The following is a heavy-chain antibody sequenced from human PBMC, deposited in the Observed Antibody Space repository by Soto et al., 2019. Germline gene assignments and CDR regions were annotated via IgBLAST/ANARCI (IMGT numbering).Heavy chain of an antibody. CDR3: ASGGYNGSGCGKRITTPYYHYDMNV. CDR1: GGTFSSFA. Sequence: ASVKVSCKASGGTFSSFAISWVRQAPGQGLEWMGGIIPIFGTANYAQKFQGRVTITADESTSTAYMELISLRSEDTAVYYCASGGYNGSGCGKRITTPYYHYDMNVWGKGTTTILSS. J-gene: IGHJ6*04. V-gene: IGHV1-69*13. D-gene: IGHD5-12*01. CDR2: IIPIFGTA.